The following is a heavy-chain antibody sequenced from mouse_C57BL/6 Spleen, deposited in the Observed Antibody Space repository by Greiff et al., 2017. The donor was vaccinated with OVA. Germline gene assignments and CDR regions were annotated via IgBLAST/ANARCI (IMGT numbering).Heavy chain of an antibody. D-gene: IGHD1-1*01. CDR1: GFTFSDYG. CDR3: ARTYYYGSSFYWYFDV. Sequence: EVMLVESGGGLVKPGGSLKLSCAASGFTFSDYGMHWVRQAPEKGLEWVAYISSGSSTIYYADTVKGRFTISRDNAKNTLFLQMTSLRSEDTAMYYCARTYYYGSSFYWYFDVWGTGTTVTVSS. V-gene: IGHV5-17*01. J-gene: IGHJ1*03. CDR2: ISSGSSTI.